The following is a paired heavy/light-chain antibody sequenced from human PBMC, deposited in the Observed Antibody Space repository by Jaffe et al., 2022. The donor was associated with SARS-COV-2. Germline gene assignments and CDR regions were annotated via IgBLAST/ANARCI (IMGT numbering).Heavy chain of an antibody. CDR2: IKRDGTT. CDR1: GFSVSSNY. D-gene: IGHD1-7*01. CDR3: ARDSTNWNFLDY. J-gene: IGHJ4*02. V-gene: IGHV3-66*02. Sequence: EVQLAESGGGWVQPGGSLRLSCAASGFSVSSNYMSWVRQSPGKGLEWVSVIKRDGTTYYADSVKGRFTISKDNSKNTVYLQMNSLRGEDTAVYYCARDSTNWNFLDYWGQGTLVTVSS.
Light chain of an antibody. Sequence: DIVMTQSPDSLAVSLGERATINCKSSQSVSDSSNNDNYLTWYQQKPGQPPKLLIYWASTRESGVPDRFSGGGSGTDFTLTISSLQAEDVAVYYCQQFYTTPGTFGQGTKVEIK. CDR2: WAS. CDR3: QQFYTTPGT. J-gene: IGKJ1*01. CDR1: QSVSDSSNNDNY. V-gene: IGKV4-1*01.